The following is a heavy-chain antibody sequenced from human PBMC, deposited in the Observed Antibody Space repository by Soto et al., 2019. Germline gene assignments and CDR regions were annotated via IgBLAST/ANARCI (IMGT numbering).Heavy chain of an antibody. D-gene: IGHD6-19*01. J-gene: IGHJ5*02. V-gene: IGHV3-30-3*01. CDR1: GFIFSNYA. Sequence: QVQLVESGGGVVQPGRSLRLSCAVSGFIFSNYAMDWVRQAPGKGLEWVALISYDGSNKYYTDSVKGRFTISRDNSKNXLDLQMNSLRADDTAVYYCARDPSGTCGWYGWFDPWGQGTLVTVSS. CDR3: ARDPSGTCGWYGWFDP. CDR2: ISYDGSNK.